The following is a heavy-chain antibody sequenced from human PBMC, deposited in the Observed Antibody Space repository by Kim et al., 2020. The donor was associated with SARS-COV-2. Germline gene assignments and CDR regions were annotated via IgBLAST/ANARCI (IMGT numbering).Heavy chain of an antibody. Sequence: HYVDAGKCRFTISRDNSKNKVFLQMNSLTPDDTAVYYCARRDFWSSYPFDYWGQGTLVTVSS. V-gene: IGHV3-30*01. CDR3: ARRDFWSSYPFDY. D-gene: IGHD3-3*01. J-gene: IGHJ4*02.